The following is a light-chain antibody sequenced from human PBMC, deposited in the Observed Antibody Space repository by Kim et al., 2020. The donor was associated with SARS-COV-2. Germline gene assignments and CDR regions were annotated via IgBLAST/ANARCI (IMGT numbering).Light chain of an antibody. Sequence: PGQSVTIPCTGTSSDVGGYNYVSWYQQHPGKAPKLMIYDVSKRPSGVPDRFSGSKSGNTAFLTISGLQAEDEADYYCCSYAGSYTVFGGGTQLTVL. CDR3: CSYAGSYTV. J-gene: IGLJ2*01. CDR2: DVS. V-gene: IGLV2-11*01. CDR1: SSDVGGYNY.